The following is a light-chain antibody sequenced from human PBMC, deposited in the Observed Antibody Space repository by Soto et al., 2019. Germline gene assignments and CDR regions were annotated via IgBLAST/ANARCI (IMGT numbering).Light chain of an antibody. V-gene: IGLV2-23*01. CDR2: EGS. CDR1: SSDAGSYNL. Sequence: QSVLTQPASVSGSPGQSITISCTGTSSDAGSYNLVSWYQQHPGKAPKLMIYEGSKRPSGVSNRFSGSKSGNTASLTISGLQAEDEADYYCCSYAGSRDYVFGTGTKLTVL. CDR3: CSYAGSRDYV. J-gene: IGLJ1*01.